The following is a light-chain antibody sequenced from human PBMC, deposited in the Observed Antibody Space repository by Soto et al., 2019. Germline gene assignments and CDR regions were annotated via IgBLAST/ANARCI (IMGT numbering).Light chain of an antibody. J-gene: IGLJ3*02. V-gene: IGLV1-40*01. CDR3: QSYGYRFGASV. Sequence: QSALTQPPSVSGAPGQRVTLSCTGNTSNLGAGYDVHWYQQLPGAAPKLVIFGNRNRPSGVPERFSGSKSGTSASLAITGLQAEDEADYYCQSYGYRFGASVFGGGTKLTVL. CDR1: TSNLGAGYD. CDR2: GNR.